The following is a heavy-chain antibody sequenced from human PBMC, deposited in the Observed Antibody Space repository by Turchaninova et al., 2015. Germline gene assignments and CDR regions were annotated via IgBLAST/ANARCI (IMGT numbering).Heavy chain of an antibody. V-gene: IGHV7-4-1*02. D-gene: IGHD3-10*01. CDR3: ALLYGSGQSIRFDS. J-gene: IGHJ4*02. CDR2: INTITGNP. CDR1: DYTSPIYP. Sequence: ALVVPPESELDMLLSSRRVSSKTADYTSPIYPLNWGRQAPGQRLEWMGWINTITGNPTYAQGFRGRFVFSLDTSASTAYLQISGLKDEDTAVYYCALLYGSGQSIRFDSWGQGTLVTVSS.